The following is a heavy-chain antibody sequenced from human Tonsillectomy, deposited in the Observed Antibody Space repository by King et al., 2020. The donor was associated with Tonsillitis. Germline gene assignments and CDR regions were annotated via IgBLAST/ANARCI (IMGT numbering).Heavy chain of an antibody. J-gene: IGHJ4*02. D-gene: IGHD3-22*01. V-gene: IGHV3-23*04. Sequence: VQLVESGGGVVQPGGSLRLSCAVSGFIFKNYIMTWVRQAPGRGLEWVSTITASGVTPYYADSVKGRFTVSRDNSANTLYLQMDSLTSDDTAVYYCAKCVNTINPDFDFWGQGILAT. CDR1: GFIFKNYI. CDR3: AKCVNTINPDFDF. CDR2: ITASGVTP.